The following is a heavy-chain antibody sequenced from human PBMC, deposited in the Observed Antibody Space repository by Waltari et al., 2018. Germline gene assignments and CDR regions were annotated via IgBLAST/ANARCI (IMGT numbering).Heavy chain of an antibody. CDR2: IIPILGIA. CDR1: GGTFSSYA. CDR3: ARVLGGNSGWFDP. D-gene: IGHD2-21*02. Sequence: QVQLVQSGAEVKKPGSSVKVSCKASGGTFSSYAISWVRQAPGQGLEWIGGIIPILGIANYAQKFQGRVTITADESTSTAYMELSSLRSEDTAVYYCARVLGGNSGWFDPWGQGTLVTVSS. J-gene: IGHJ5*02. V-gene: IGHV1-69*04.